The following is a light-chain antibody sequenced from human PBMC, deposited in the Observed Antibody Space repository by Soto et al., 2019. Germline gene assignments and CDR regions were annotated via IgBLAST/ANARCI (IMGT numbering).Light chain of an antibody. CDR3: QQYNSYSRT. CDR2: DAS. Sequence: DIQMTQSPSTLSASVGDRVTIICRASQSISTWLAWYQLKPGKAPKLLIYDASTLEGGVPSRFSGSGSGTEFTLTISSLQPDDFATYYCQQYNSYSRTFGQGTKVDIK. J-gene: IGKJ1*01. CDR1: QSISTW. V-gene: IGKV1-5*02.